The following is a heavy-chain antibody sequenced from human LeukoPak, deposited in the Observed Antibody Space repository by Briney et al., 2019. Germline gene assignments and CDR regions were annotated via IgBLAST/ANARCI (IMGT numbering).Heavy chain of an antibody. Sequence: SETLSLTCAVSGGSISSTKTCGDWIRQPPGKGMEWIGTICYTGNTYYKPSLQSRVTISVDTSKNQFSLNLNSVTAADTAVYYCARGGAARLHFQNWGQGTLVTVSS. J-gene: IGHJ1*01. CDR3: ARGGAARLHFQN. V-gene: IGHV4-39*07. CDR2: ICYTGNT. D-gene: IGHD6-6*01. CDR1: GGSISSTKTC.